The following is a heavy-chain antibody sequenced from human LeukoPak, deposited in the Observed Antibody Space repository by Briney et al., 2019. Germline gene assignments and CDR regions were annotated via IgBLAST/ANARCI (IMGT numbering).Heavy chain of an antibody. CDR1: GGSISSYY. V-gene: IGHV4-59*08. Sequence: SETLSLTCTVSGGSISSYYWSWIRQPPGKGLEWIGYIYYSGSTNYNPSLKSRVTISVDTSKNQFSLKLSSVTAADTAVYHCARRGYSYGLDYYYGMDVWGQGTTVTVSS. CDR3: ARRGYSYGLDYYYGMDV. CDR2: IYYSGST. D-gene: IGHD5-18*01. J-gene: IGHJ6*02.